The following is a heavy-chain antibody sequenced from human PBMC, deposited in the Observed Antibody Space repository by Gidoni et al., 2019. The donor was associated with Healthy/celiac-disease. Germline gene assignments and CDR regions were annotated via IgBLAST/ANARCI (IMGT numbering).Heavy chain of an antibody. CDR3: ARERYYGDYLGGGWFDP. Sequence: QVQLQESGPGLVKPSETLSLTCTVPGGSISSYYWIWIRQPAGKGLEWLGRIYPSGSTNYNPSLKSRVTMSVDTSKNQFSLKLSSVTAADTAVYYCARERYYGDYLGGGWFDPWGQGTLVTVSS. J-gene: IGHJ5*02. CDR1: GGSISSYY. D-gene: IGHD4-17*01. CDR2: IYPSGST. V-gene: IGHV4-4*07.